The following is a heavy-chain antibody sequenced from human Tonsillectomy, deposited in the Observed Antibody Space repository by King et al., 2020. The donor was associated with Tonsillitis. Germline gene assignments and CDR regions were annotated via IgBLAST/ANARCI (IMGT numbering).Heavy chain of an antibody. D-gene: IGHD5-24*01. J-gene: IGHJ4*02. Sequence: VQLVESGGGVVQPGRSLRLSCAASGFTFSSYAMHWVRQAPGKGLEWVAVISYDGSNKYYADSVKGRFTISRDNSKNTLYLQMNSLRAEDTAVYYCASLVEMATISVLGYWGQGTLVTVSS. CDR3: ASLVEMATISVLGY. V-gene: IGHV3-30-3*01. CDR2: ISYDGSNK. CDR1: GFTFSSYA.